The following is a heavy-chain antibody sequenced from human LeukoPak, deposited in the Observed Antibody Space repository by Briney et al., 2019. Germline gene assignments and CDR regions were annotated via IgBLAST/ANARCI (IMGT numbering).Heavy chain of an antibody. D-gene: IGHD7-27*01. V-gene: IGHV4-59*01. CDR2: IYYSGST. Sequence: SETLSLTCTVSGGSISSYYWSWIRQPPGKGLEWIGYIYYSGSTNYNPSLKSRVTISVDTSKNQFSLKLSSVTAADTAVYYCARETPGAGHFDYWGQGSLVTVSS. CDR1: GGSISSYY. J-gene: IGHJ4*02. CDR3: ARETPGAGHFDY.